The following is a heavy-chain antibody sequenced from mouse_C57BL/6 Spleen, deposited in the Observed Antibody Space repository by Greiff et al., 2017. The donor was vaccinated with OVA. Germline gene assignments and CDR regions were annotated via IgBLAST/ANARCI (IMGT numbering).Heavy chain of an antibody. D-gene: IGHD1-1*01. CDR2: IHPYDSDT. V-gene: IGHV1-74*01. J-gene: IGHJ4*01. Sequence: QVQLKQPGAELVKPGASVKVSCKASGYAFTSYWMHWVKQRPGQGLEWIGRIHPYDSDTNYNQKFKGKATLTVDKSSSTAYMQLSSLTSEDSAVYYCAICYGSGYYALAYWCQGTLVTVSS. CDR1: GYAFTSYW. CDR3: AICYGSGYYALAY.